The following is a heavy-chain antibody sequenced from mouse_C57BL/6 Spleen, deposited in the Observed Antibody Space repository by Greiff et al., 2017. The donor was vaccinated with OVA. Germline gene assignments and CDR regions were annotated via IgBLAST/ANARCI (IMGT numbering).Heavy chain of an antibody. V-gene: IGHV1-55*01. D-gene: IGHD3-2*02. J-gene: IGHJ3*01. CDR1: GYTFTSYW. CDR3: ARRSSGYPWFAD. Sequence: QVQLQQPGAELVKPGASVKMSCKASGYTFTSYWITWVKQRPGQGLEWIGDIYPGSGSTNYNEKFKSKATLTVDTSSSTAYMQLSSLTYEDSAVYYCARRSSGYPWFADWGQGTLVTVSA. CDR2: IYPGSGST.